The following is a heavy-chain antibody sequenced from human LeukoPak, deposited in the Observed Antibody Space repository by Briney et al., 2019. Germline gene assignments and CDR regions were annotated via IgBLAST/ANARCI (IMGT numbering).Heavy chain of an antibody. V-gene: IGHV3-66*01. CDR1: GFTVSSNY. J-gene: IGHJ4*02. Sequence: PGGSLRLSCAASGFTVSSNYMSWVRQAPGKGLEWVSVTYSGGRTYYADSVKGRFTISRDNAKNSLYLQMNSLRAEDTAVYYCARESEIRFLEWLFVFDYWGQGTLVTVSS. CDR2: TYSGGRT. D-gene: IGHD3-3*01. CDR3: ARESEIRFLEWLFVFDY.